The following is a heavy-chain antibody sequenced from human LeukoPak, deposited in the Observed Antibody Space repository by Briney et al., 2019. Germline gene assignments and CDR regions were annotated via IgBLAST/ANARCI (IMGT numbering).Heavy chain of an antibody. V-gene: IGHV4-59*12. Sequence: PSETLSLTCTVSGGSISSYYWSWIRQPPGKGLEWIGYIYYSGSTNYNPSLKSRVTISVDTSKNQFSLKLSSVTAADTAVYYCARGLYFRAEYFQHWGQGTLVTVSS. CDR1: GGSISSYY. J-gene: IGHJ1*01. CDR3: ARGLYFRAEYFQH. CDR2: IYYSGST. D-gene: IGHD2-8*01.